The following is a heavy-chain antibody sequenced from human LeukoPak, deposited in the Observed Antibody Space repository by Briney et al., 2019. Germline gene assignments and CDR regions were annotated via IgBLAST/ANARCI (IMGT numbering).Heavy chain of an antibody. D-gene: IGHD4-17*01. V-gene: IGHV3-64*01. CDR1: GLTFSSYA. CDR3: ARIGDYGAFDI. J-gene: IGHJ3*02. Sequence: SGGSLRLSCAASGLTFSSYAMHWVRQAPGKGLEYVSAINSNGGNTYYANSVRGRFTISRDNSKNTLYLQMGSLRAEDMAVYYCARIGDYGAFDIWGQGTMVTVSS. CDR2: INSNGGNT.